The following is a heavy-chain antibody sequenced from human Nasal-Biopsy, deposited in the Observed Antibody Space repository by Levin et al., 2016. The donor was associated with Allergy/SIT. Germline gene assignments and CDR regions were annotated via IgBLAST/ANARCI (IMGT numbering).Heavy chain of an antibody. J-gene: IGHJ4*02. Sequence: GGSLRLSCAASGINLRNYGMHWVRQAPGKGLEWVALIWSYGSNENYADSVKGRFTISKDNSKNTLYLEMNSLRVEDTAVYYCAADLSVGAPDFWGQGTLVTVSS. CDR2: IWSYGSNE. CDR1: GINLRNYG. CDR3: AADLSVGAPDF. V-gene: IGHV3-33*01. D-gene: IGHD1-26*01.